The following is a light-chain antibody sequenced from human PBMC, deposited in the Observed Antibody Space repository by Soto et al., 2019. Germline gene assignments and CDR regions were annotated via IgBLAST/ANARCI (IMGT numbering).Light chain of an antibody. V-gene: IGKV1-5*01. CDR3: QQYSSSSEWT. CDR2: GAS. Sequence: DIQMTQSPSSLSASVGRSGTITCRASQDIRKDLAWYQQKPGKAPQILIYGASSLESGVPSRFSGSGSGTEFTLTISSLQPDDFATYYCQQYSSSSEWTFGQGTQVDIK. J-gene: IGKJ1*01. CDR1: QDIRKD.